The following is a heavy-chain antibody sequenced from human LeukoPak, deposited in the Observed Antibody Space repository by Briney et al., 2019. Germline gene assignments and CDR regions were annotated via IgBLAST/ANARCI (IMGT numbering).Heavy chain of an antibody. Sequence: ASVKVSCKASGYTFTSYDINWVRQATGQGLEWMGWMNPNGGVTVYAQKFQGRVTMTRNTSVSTAYMELSGLRSDDTAVYYCARLERMDVWGKGTTVTVSS. CDR3: ARLERMDV. J-gene: IGHJ6*04. CDR1: GYTFTSYD. V-gene: IGHV1-8*01. CDR2: MNPNGGVT.